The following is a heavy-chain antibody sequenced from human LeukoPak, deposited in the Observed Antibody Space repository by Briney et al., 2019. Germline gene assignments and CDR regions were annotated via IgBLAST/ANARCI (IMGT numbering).Heavy chain of an antibody. CDR1: GFTFSSYA. V-gene: IGHV3-23*01. D-gene: IGHD3-10*01. CDR3: AKNSMVRGVITRTIVDY. J-gene: IGHJ4*02. Sequence: PGGSLGLSCAASGFTFSSYAMSWVRQAPGKGLEWVSAISGSGGSTYYADSVKGRFTISRDNSKNTLYLQMNSLRAEDTAVYYCAKNSMVRGVITRTIVDYWGQGTLVTVSS. CDR2: ISGSGGST.